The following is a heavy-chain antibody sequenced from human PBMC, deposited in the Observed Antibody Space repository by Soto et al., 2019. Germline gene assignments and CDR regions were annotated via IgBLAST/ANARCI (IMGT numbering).Heavy chain of an antibody. D-gene: IGHD3-16*01. J-gene: IGHJ5*02. Sequence: EVQLVESGGGLVQPGGSLRLSCAASGFTFNSYWMTWVRQAPGKGLEWVANIKQDGSEKYYVDSVKGRFTISRDNAKNSLYRQMNSRRAEDPAVYYCGGGGGLDPWGQGPLVTVSS. CDR1: GFTFNSYW. V-gene: IGHV3-7*04. CDR2: IKQDGSEK. CDR3: GGGGGLDP.